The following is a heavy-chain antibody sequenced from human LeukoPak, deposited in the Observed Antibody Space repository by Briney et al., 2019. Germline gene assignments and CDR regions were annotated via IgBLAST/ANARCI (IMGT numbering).Heavy chain of an antibody. CDR1: GLTFSNYY. CDR3: ARGPFSSNPNWFDP. V-gene: IGHV3-23*01. J-gene: IGHJ5*02. Sequence: PGGSLRLSCAASGLTFSNYYMSWVRQAPGKGLEWVSTISGSGTTTYYADSVKGRFTISRDNSKNTLYLQMISLRAEDTAVYYCARGPFSSNPNWFDPWGQGILVTVSS. D-gene: IGHD3-3*02. CDR2: ISGSGTTT.